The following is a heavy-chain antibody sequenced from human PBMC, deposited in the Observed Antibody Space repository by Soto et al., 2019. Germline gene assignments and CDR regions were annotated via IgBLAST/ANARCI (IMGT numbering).Heavy chain of an antibody. CDR1: GGTFSSYA. V-gene: IGHV1-69*13. Sequence: SVKVSCKASGGTFSSYAISWVRQAPGQGLEWMGGIIPIFGTANYAQKFQGRVTITADESTSTAYMELSSLRSEDTGVYYCARDEYYSDSSGYYYSNWFDPWGQGTLVTSPQ. J-gene: IGHJ5*02. CDR3: ARDEYYSDSSGYYYSNWFDP. D-gene: IGHD3-22*01. CDR2: IIPIFGTA.